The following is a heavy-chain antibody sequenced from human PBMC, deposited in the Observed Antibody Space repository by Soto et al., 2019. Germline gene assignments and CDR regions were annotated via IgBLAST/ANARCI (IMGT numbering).Heavy chain of an antibody. CDR1: GFTFSSYA. CDR2: ISGSGGST. Sequence: EVQLLESGGGLVQPGGSLRLSCAASGFTFSSYAMSWVRQAPGKGLEWVSAISGSGGSTYYADSVKGRFTISRDNSKNTLYLQMNSLRDEDTAVYYCAKTPVGGSGSYYSENYFDYWGQGTLVTVSS. V-gene: IGHV3-23*01. D-gene: IGHD3-10*01. J-gene: IGHJ4*02. CDR3: AKTPVGGSGSYYSENYFDY.